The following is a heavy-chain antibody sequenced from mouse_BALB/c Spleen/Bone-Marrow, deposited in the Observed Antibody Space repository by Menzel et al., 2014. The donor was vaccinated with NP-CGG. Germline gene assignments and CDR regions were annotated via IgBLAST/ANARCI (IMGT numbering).Heavy chain of an antibody. J-gene: IGHJ1*01. CDR2: ISNGGSYT. CDR3: ARDSLYYYGSSYGYFDV. D-gene: IGHD1-1*01. Sequence: DVKLVESGGGLMKPGGSLKLSCAASGFTFSDYCMYWVRQTPEKRLEWVATISNGGSYTYYPDSVKGRFTISRDNAKNNLYLQMSSLKSEDTAMYYCARDSLYYYGSSYGYFDVWGAGTTVTVSS. V-gene: IGHV5-4*02. CDR1: GFTFSDYC.